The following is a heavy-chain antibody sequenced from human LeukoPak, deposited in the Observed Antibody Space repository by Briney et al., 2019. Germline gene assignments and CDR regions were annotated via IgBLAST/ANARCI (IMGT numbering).Heavy chain of an antibody. Sequence: GGSLRLSCAASGFTFDDYAMHWVRQAPGKGLVWVSRINSDGSTTTYADSVKGRFTISRDNAKTTLYLQMNSLRAEDTAVYYCARGGVGWAYFDYWGQGTLVTVSS. V-gene: IGHV3-74*01. CDR3: ARGGVGWAYFDY. J-gene: IGHJ4*02. CDR1: GFTFDDYA. CDR2: INSDGSTT. D-gene: IGHD3-16*01.